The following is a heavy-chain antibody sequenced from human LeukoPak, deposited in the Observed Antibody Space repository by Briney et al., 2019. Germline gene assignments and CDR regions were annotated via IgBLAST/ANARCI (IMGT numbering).Heavy chain of an antibody. V-gene: IGHV3-30*02. D-gene: IGHD1-7*01. J-gene: IGHJ3*02. CDR3: ASPWQTNAFDI. CDR2: VRYDSSNK. Sequence: PGGSLRLSCAASGFTFSGYGMHWVRQAPGKGLEWVAFVRYDSSNKYYADSVKGRFTVSRDNSKNMLYLQMNSLRAEDTAVYYCASPWQTNAFDIWGQGTMVTVSS. CDR1: GFTFSGYG.